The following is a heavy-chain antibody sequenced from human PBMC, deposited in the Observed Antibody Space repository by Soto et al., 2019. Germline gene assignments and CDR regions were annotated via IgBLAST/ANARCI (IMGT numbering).Heavy chain of an antibody. Sequence: SETLSLTCTVSGGSISSYYWSWIRQPPGKGLEWIGYIYYSGSTNYNPSLKSRVTISVDTSKNQFSLKLSSVTAADTAVYYCARDPGSSSWYTFHYWGQGTLVTVSS. J-gene: IGHJ4*02. CDR1: GGSISSYY. CDR3: ARDPGSSSWYTFHY. V-gene: IGHV4-59*01. CDR2: IYYSGST. D-gene: IGHD6-13*01.